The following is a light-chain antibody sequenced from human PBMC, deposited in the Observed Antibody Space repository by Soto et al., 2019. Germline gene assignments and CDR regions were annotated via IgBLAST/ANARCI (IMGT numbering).Light chain of an antibody. Sequence: EIVMTQSPATLSVSPGERATLSCRASQSVSSNLAWYQQKPGQAPRLLIYGASTRAAGIPARFSGSGSGTAFNPTISSLQSEDFAVYYCQQDNNSPGTFGPGTQVDIK. V-gene: IGKV3-15*01. J-gene: IGKJ3*01. CDR2: GAS. CDR1: QSVSSN. CDR3: QQDNNSPGT.